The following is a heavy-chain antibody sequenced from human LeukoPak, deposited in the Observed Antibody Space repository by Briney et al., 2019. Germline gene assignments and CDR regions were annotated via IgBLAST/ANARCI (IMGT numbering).Heavy chain of an antibody. V-gene: IGHV3-48*01. CDR1: GFTFSSYS. J-gene: IGHJ4*02. D-gene: IGHD3-3*01. CDR2: ISSSSSTI. CDR3: ARGKSYYDY. Sequence: GGSLRLSCAASGFTFSSYSMNWVHQAPGKGLEWVSYISSSSSTIYYADSVKGRFTISRDNAKNSLYLQMNSLRAEDTAVYYCARGKSYYDYWGQGTLVTVSS.